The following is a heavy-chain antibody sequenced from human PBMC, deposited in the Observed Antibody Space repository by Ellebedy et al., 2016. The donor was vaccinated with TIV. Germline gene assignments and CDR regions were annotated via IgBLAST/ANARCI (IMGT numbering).Heavy chain of an antibody. J-gene: IGHJ3*01. Sequence: ASVKVSCKASGGTFGNYAISWVRQAPGQGLEWMGGIIPIFGTPNYAQNFQGRVTITADVFAKTAYMELSSLRPEDTAVYYCARHSTSGWYWSGFDVWGQGTMVTVSS. CDR2: IIPIFGTP. D-gene: IGHD6-19*01. CDR1: GGTFGNYA. V-gene: IGHV1-69*13. CDR3: ARHSTSGWYWSGFDV.